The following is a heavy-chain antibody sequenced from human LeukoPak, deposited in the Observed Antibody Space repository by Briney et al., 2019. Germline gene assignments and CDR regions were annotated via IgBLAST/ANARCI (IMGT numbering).Heavy chain of an antibody. CDR2: ISGSGGST. CDR1: GGSISSSSYY. CDR3: AKDNYYGSGSFAY. J-gene: IGHJ4*02. D-gene: IGHD3-10*01. V-gene: IGHV3-23*01. Sequence: ETLSLTCTVSGGSISSSSYYWGWIRQPPGKGLEWVSAISGSGGSTYYADSVKGRFTISRDNSKNTLYLQMNSLRAEDTAVYYCAKDNYYGSGSFAYWGQGTLVTVSS.